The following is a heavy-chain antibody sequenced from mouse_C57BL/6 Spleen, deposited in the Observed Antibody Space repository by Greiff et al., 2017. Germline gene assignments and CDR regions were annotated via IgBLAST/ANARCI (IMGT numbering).Heavy chain of an antibody. V-gene: IGHV1-39*01. CDR1: GYSFTDYN. Sequence: VQLQQSGPELVKPGASVKISCKASGYSFTDYNMNWVKQSNGKSLEWIGVINPNYGTTSYNQKFKGKATLTVDQSSSTAYMQLNSLTSEDSSVYYCARSPMTTVVAKTSYFDVWGTGTTVTVSS. J-gene: IGHJ1*03. CDR2: INPNYGTT. CDR3: ARSPMTTVVAKTSYFDV. D-gene: IGHD1-1*01.